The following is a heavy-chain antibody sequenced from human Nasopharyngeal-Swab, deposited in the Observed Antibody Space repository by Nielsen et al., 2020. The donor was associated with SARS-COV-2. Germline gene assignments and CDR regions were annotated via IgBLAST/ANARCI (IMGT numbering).Heavy chain of an antibody. J-gene: IGHJ4*02. D-gene: IGHD3-3*01. CDR3: ASQNFWSGYYKRDPIDY. CDR2: IYYSGST. Sequence: WIRQPPGKGLEWIGYIYYSGSTNYNPSLKSRVTISVDTSKNQFSLKLSPVTAADTAVYYCASQNFWSGYYKRDPIDYWGQGTLVTVSS. V-gene: IGHV4-61*07.